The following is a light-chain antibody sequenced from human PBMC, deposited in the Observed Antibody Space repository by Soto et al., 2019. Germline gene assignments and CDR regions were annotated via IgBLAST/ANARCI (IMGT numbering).Light chain of an antibody. Sequence: QSALTQPRSVSGSPGQSVTISCTGTSSDVGAYDYVSWYQHHPGNAPKLIIYAASNRPPGVSNRFSGSKSGNTASLTISGLQAEDEAEYYCSSSTSTTTVLFGGGTKLTVL. V-gene: IGLV2-14*01. CDR2: AAS. CDR3: SSSTSTTTVL. J-gene: IGLJ2*01. CDR1: SSDVGAYDY.